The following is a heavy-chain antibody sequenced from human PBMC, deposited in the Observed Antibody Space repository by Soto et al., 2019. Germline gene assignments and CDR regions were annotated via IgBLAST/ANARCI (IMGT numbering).Heavy chain of an antibody. CDR3: ARLRLDRAYLDY. CDR2: IYHSGST. CDR1: GGSITSGGYY. V-gene: IGHV4-31*03. Sequence: SETLSLTCSVSGGSITSGGYYWSWIRQHPGKGLEWIGYIYHSGSTHYNPSLKSRLTMSVDTSKNQFSLKLSSVTAADTAIYYCARLRLDRAYLDYWGQGTLVTVSS. J-gene: IGHJ4*02. D-gene: IGHD3-16*01.